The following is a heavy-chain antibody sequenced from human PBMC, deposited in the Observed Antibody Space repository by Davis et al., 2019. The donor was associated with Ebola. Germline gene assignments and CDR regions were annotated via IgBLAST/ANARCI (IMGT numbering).Heavy chain of an antibody. V-gene: IGHV1-69*04. Sequence: SVKVSCKASGGTFSSYAISWVRQAPGQGLEWMGRIIPILGIANYAQKFQGRVTMTRDTSTSTVYMELSSLRSEDTAVYYCARDAAHILSLFDYWGQGTLVTVSS. D-gene: IGHD5/OR15-5a*01. CDR1: GGTFSSYA. CDR2: IIPILGIA. CDR3: ARDAAHILSLFDY. J-gene: IGHJ4*02.